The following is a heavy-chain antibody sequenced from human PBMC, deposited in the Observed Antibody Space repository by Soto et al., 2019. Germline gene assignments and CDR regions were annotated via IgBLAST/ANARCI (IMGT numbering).Heavy chain of an antibody. Sequence: QVQLVQSGAEVKKPGSSMKVSCKASGGTFSSYGLSWVRQAPGQGLEWMGGILPIYGITNYAQKFQGRVTITADKSTSTAYMELSSLRSEDSAVYYCASPLDYYDSSGYWDYWGQGTLVTVSS. V-gene: IGHV1-69*17. CDR3: ASPLDYYDSSGYWDY. D-gene: IGHD3-22*01. CDR2: ILPIYGIT. CDR1: GGTFSSYG. J-gene: IGHJ4*02.